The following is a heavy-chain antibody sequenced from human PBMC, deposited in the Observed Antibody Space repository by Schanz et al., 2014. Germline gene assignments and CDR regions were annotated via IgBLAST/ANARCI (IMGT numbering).Heavy chain of an antibody. CDR3: AGICRDDCSVVEA. D-gene: IGHD2-21*01. CDR1: GGSLSSGVW. V-gene: IGHV4-4*02. J-gene: IGHJ4*02. CDR2: INDMGGT. Sequence: QVQLQESGPGLVKPSGTLSLTCVVSGGSLSSGVWWTWARQSPGKGLEWIAYINDMGGTNYNPSLKSRVTISLDTSKKNFSLRLTSVTAADTAVYYCAGICRDDCSVVEAWGQGTRVTVSS.